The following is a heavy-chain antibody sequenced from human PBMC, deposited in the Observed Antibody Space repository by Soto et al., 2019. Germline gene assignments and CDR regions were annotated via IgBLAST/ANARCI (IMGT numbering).Heavy chain of an antibody. D-gene: IGHD4-17*01. CDR2: IKQDGSKK. J-gene: IGHJ4*02. Sequence: PGGSLRLSCAASGFTFSSYWMSWVRQAPGKGLEWVANIKQDGSKKYYVDSVKGRFTISRDNAKNSLYLQMNSLRAEDTAVYYCARDILVDYGEPAAVDYWGQGTLVTVSS. CDR3: ARDILVDYGEPAAVDY. V-gene: IGHV3-7*01. CDR1: GFTFSSYW.